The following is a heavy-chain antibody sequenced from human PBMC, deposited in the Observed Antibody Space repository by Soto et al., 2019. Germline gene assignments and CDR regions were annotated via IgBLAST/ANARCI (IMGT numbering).Heavy chain of an antibody. D-gene: IGHD3-3*01. J-gene: IGHJ4*02. CDR3: ARGRRSSDFWRGYFSSVLSY. CDR1: GYTFTSYA. V-gene: IGHV1-3*01. CDR2: INAGNGNT. Sequence: GASVKVSCKASGYTFTSYAMHWVRQAPGQRLEWMGWINAGNGNTKYSQKFQGRVTITRDTSASTAYMELSSLRSEATAVYYCARGRRSSDFWRGYFSSVLSYSGQGKLVTVSS.